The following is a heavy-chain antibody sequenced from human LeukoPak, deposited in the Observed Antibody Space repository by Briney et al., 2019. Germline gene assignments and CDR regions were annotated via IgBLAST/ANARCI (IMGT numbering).Heavy chain of an antibody. J-gene: IGHJ4*02. V-gene: IGHV4-34*01. D-gene: IGHD3-22*01. CDR1: VGSFSGYY. Sequence: NPSETLSLTCAVYVGSFSGYYWSWIRQPPGKGLEWIGEINHSGSTNYNPSLKSRVTVSVDTSKNQFSLKLSSVTAADTAVYYCASPGHYYDSSGSLYYFDYWGQGTLVTVSS. CDR2: INHSGST. CDR3: ASPGHYYDSSGSLYYFDY.